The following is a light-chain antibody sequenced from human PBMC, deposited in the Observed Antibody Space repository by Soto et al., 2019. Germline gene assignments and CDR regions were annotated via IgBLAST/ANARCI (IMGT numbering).Light chain of an antibody. V-gene: IGLV2-11*01. J-gene: IGLJ3*02. CDR2: DVN. CDR1: SSDVGGYNY. Sequence: QSALTQPRSVSGSPGQSVTISCTGTSSDVGGYNYVSWYQQHPGKAPKIKIYDVNERPAGVPDRFSGSKSGNTASLTISGLQAEDEAHYYCCSWAGNSLVFGGGTKLTVL. CDR3: CSWAGNSLV.